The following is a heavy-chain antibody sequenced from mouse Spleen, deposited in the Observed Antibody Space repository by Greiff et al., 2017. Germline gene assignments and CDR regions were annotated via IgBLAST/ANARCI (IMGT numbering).Heavy chain of an antibody. Sequence: EVQRVESGPGLVKPSQSLSLTCSVTGYSITSGYYWXXIRQFPGNKLEWMGYISYDGSNNYNPSLKNRISITRDTSKNQFFLKLNSVTTEDTATYYCAREGYGNYGAYWGQGTLVTVSA. CDR3: AREGYGNYGAY. D-gene: IGHD2-1*01. CDR1: GYSITSGYY. CDR2: ISYDGSN. V-gene: IGHV3-6*01. J-gene: IGHJ3*01.